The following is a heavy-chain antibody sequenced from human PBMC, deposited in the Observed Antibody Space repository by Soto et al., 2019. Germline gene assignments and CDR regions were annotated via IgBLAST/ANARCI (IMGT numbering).Heavy chain of an antibody. V-gene: IGHV3-53*01. CDR2: IYSGGTT. CDR1: GFSVSTNY. D-gene: IGHD5-18*01. Sequence: GGSLRLSCAASGFSVSTNYMTWVRQAPGKGLEWVSSIYSGGTTYYADSVKGRFTVSRDNPKNTLYLQMNSLRNEDTAIYYCARGYGSSYGFGYWGQGTLVTVSS. CDR3: ARGYGSSYGFGY. J-gene: IGHJ4*02.